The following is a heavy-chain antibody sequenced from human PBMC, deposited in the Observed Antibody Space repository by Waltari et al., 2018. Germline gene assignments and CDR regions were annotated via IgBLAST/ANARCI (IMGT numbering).Heavy chain of an antibody. Sequence: QVQLQESGPGLVKPSQPLSLTCTVAGASISSGCYYWSGILQHPGNGLEWIGYIYYSGRTYYNPYLKSLVTISVDTSKNQFSLKLSAVTAADTAVYYCARAGGDYGGWFDPWGQGTLVTVSS. J-gene: IGHJ5*02. CDR2: IYYSGRT. V-gene: IGHV4-31*01. CDR3: ARAGGDYGGWFDP. CDR1: GASISSGCYY. D-gene: IGHD4-17*01.